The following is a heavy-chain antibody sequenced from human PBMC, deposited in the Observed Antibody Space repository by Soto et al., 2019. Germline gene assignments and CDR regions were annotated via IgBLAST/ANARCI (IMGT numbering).Heavy chain of an antibody. Sequence: EVHLVESGGGLVQPGGSLRLSCAASGFTFSSYSLNWVRQAPGKGLEWVSYITSSGTTVYYADSVRGRFTISRDNAKNSLYLQMNSLRDDDMAVYYCASGSSDWAFYFVFWGLGTLVTVSS. CDR2: ITSSGTTV. CDR3: ASGSSDWAFYFVF. CDR1: GFTFSSYS. V-gene: IGHV3-48*02. D-gene: IGHD2-15*01. J-gene: IGHJ4*02.